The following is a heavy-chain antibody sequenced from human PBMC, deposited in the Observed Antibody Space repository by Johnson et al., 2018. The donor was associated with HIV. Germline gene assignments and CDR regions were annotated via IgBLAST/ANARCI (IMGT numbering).Heavy chain of an antibody. V-gene: IGHV3-11*04. CDR2: ISSSGSTI. D-gene: IGHD5-12*01. CDR3: ARNRPSKWLRSNDDVFDI. J-gene: IGHJ3*02. CDR1: GFTFSDYY. Sequence: QVQLVESGGGLVKPGGSLRLSCAASGFTFSDYYMSWIRQAPGKGLEWISYISSSGSTIYYVDSVKGRFTISRDNAKNSLYLQMSSLRAEDTALYYWARNRPSKWLRSNDDVFDIWGQGTMVTVSS.